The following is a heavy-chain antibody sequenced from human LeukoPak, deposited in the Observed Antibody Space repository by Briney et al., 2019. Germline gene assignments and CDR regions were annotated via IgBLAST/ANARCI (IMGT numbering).Heavy chain of an antibody. J-gene: IGHJ4*02. Sequence: ASVKVSCNASGYIFTGYYMHWVRQAPGQGLEWMGWINPNSGGTNHAQKFQGRVTMTRDTSISTVYMELSRLRSDDTAVYYCARGSQGPYGSGRHGDYWGQGTLVTVSS. V-gene: IGHV1-2*02. CDR2: INPNSGGT. CDR3: ARGSQGPYGSGRHGDY. D-gene: IGHD3-10*01. CDR1: GYIFTGYY.